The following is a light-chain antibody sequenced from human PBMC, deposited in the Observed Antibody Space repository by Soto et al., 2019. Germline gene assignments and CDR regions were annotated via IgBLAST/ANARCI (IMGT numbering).Light chain of an antibody. J-gene: IGKJ1*01. Sequence: VLTQSPGTLSLSPGERATLSCRASQSVSRYLVWYQQKPGQAPRLLIYGASSRASGIPDRFSGSGSGTDFTLRISRVEAEDVGTYYCMQAAHTPWTFGQGTKVEIK. CDR2: GAS. CDR1: QSVSRY. V-gene: IGKV3-20*01. CDR3: MQAAHTPWT.